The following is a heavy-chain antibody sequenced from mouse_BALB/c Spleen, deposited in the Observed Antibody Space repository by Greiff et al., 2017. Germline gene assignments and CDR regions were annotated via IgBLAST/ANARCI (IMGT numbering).Heavy chain of an antibody. CDR2: INPSSGYT. J-gene: IGHJ4*01. V-gene: IGHV1-4*01. D-gene: IGHD1-1*01. CDR3: ARFITTVVEAMDY. CDR1: GYTFTSYT. Sequence: VQLQESGAELARPGASVKMSCKASGYTFTSYTMHWVKQRPGQGLEWIGYINPSSGYTNYNQKFKDKATLTADKSSSTAYMQLSSLTSEDSAVYYCARFITTVVEAMDYWGQGTSVTVSS.